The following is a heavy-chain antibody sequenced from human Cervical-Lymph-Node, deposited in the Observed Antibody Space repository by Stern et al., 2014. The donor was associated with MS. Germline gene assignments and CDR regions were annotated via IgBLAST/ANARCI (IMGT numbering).Heavy chain of an antibody. CDR2: ITKVGST. J-gene: IGHJ4*02. CDR3: ARDTSSPERSDW. Sequence: EGQLVQSGGGVIPPGGSLRLSCTASGFTVSRDYMTWVRQAPGKGLEWVSLITKVGSTFYTDSVKGRFTISRDDSKNTVYLHMTSLRAEDTAMYYCARDTSSPERSDWWGQGTLVTVSS. D-gene: IGHD1-1*01. V-gene: IGHV3-53*01. CDR1: GFTVSRDY.